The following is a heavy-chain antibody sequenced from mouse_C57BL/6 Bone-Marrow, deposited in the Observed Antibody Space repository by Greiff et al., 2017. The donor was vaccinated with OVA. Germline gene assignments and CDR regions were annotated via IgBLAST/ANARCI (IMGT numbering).Heavy chain of an antibody. CDR3: ARDADYYGSSHWYFDV. V-gene: IGHV7-1*01. Sequence: EVKLVESGGGLVQSGRSLRLSCATSGFTFSDFYMEWVRQAPGKGLEWIAASRNKANDDTTEYSASVKGRFIVSRDTSQSILYLQMNALRAEDTAMYSCARDADYYGSSHWYFDVWGTGTTVTVSS. D-gene: IGHD1-1*01. CDR1: GFTFSDFY. CDR2: SRNKANDDTT. J-gene: IGHJ1*03.